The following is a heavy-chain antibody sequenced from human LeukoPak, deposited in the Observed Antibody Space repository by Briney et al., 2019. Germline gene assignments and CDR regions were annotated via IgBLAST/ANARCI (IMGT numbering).Heavy chain of an antibody. J-gene: IGHJ4*02. CDR2: IYYSGST. D-gene: IGHD3-10*01. Sequence: PSETLSLTCTVSSGPISSYYWSWIRQPPGKGLEWIGYIYYSGSTNYNPSLKSRVTISVDTSKNQFSLKLSSVTAADTAVYYCALADPGAGYYFDYWGQGTLVTVSS. CDR3: ALADPGAGYYFDY. V-gene: IGHV4-59*01. CDR1: SGPISSYY.